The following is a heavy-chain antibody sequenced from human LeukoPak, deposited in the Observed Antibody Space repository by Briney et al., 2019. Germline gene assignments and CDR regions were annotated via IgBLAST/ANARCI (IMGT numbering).Heavy chain of an antibody. Sequence: GGSLRLSCAASGFTFNNYAISWVRQSPGKGLEWVSAFSGSAGSTYYADSVKGRFTISKDNSKNTLYLQMNSLRAEDTAVYYCAKDRGIAVAGTLFDYWGQGTLVTVSS. J-gene: IGHJ4*02. V-gene: IGHV3-23*01. CDR2: FSGSAGST. D-gene: IGHD6-19*01. CDR3: AKDRGIAVAGTLFDY. CDR1: GFTFNNYA.